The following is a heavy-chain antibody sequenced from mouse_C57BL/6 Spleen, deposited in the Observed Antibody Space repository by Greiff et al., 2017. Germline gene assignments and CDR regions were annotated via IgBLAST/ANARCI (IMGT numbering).Heavy chain of an antibody. D-gene: IGHD1-1*01. CDR3: ARAGIHYGSSSGYFDY. J-gene: IGHJ2*01. CDR2: IYPGDGDT. CDR1: GYAFSSYW. V-gene: IGHV1-80*01. Sequence: QVQLQQSGAELVKPGASVKISCKASGYAFSSYWMNWVKQRPGKGLEWIGQIYPGDGDTNYNGKFKGKATLTADKSSSTAYMQLSSLTSEDSAVYFSARAGIHYGSSSGYFDYWGQGTTLTVSS.